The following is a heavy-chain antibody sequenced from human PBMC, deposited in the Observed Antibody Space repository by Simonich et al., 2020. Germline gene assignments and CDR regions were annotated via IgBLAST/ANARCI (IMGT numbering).Heavy chain of an antibody. CDR2: IWYDGSNK. CDR1: GFTFSSYG. V-gene: IGHV3-33*01. D-gene: IGHD2-15*01. Sequence: QVQLVESGGGVVQPGRSLRLSCAASGFTFSSYGMHWVRQAPGKGLEWVAVIWYDGSNKYYADSVKGRFTISRDNSKNTLYLQMNSLRAEDTAVYYCARDRYCSCGSCYYFDYWVQGTLVTVSS. J-gene: IGHJ4*02. CDR3: ARDRYCSCGSCYYFDY.